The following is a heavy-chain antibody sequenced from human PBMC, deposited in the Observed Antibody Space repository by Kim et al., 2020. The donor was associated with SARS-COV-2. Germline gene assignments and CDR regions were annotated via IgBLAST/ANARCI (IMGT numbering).Heavy chain of an antibody. CDR2: IIPIFGTA. CDR3: AREGITMVRGVYYYYYYGMDV. D-gene: IGHD3-10*01. Sequence: SVKVSCKASGGTFSSYAISWVRQAPGQGLEWMGGIIPIFGTANYAQKFQGRVTITADESTSTAYMELSSLRSEDTAVYYCAREGITMVRGVYYYYYYGMDVWGQGTTVTVSS. J-gene: IGHJ6*02. V-gene: IGHV1-69*13. CDR1: GGTFSSYA.